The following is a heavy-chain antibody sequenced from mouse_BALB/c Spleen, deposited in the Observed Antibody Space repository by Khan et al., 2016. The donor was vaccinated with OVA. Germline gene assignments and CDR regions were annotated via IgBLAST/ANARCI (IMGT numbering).Heavy chain of an antibody. V-gene: IGHV5-6*01. CDR1: GFTFSSYS. J-gene: IGHJ3*01. CDR3: ASHLTGSLAY. CDR2: ISSGADYT. D-gene: IGHD4-1*01. Sequence: EVELVESGGDLVKPGGSLKLSCAASGFTFSSYSMSWVRQTPDKRLEWVATISSGADYTYYPDSVKGRFTISRDNAKNTLHLQMSSLESEDTAMYYCASHLTGSLAYWGQGTLVTVSA.